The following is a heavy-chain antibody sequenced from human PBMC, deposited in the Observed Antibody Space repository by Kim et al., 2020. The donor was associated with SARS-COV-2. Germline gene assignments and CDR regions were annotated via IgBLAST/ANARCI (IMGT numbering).Heavy chain of an antibody. D-gene: IGHD3-3*01. CDR2: IYPGDSDT. V-gene: IGHV5-51*01. CDR3: ARQNDFWSGYSNWFDP. Sequence: GESLKISCKGSGYSFTSYWIGWVRQMPGKGLEWMGIIYPGDSDTRYSPSFQGQVTISADKSISTAYLQWSSLKASDTAMYYCARQNDFWSGYSNWFDPWGQGTLVTVSS. CDR1: GYSFTSYW. J-gene: IGHJ5*02.